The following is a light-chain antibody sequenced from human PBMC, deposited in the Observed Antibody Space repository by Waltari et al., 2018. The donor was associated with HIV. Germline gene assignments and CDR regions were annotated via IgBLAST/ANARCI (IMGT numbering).Light chain of an antibody. CDR2: TDN. V-gene: IGLV1-47*01. CDR3: ATWDDSLNGWA. CDR1: KSNIGDNY. J-gene: IGLJ3*02. Sequence: QSVMTQPPSASGTPGQGVTISCSGSKSNIGDNYVYWYQQLPGKAPKLLIETDNQRPAGVPGRVPGSKSGTSASLAISGLRSDDEADYYCATWDDSLNGWAFGGGTKLTVL.